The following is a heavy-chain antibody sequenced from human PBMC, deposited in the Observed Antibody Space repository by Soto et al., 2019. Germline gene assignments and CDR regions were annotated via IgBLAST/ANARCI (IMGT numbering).Heavy chain of an antibody. J-gene: IGHJ4*02. D-gene: IGHD2-21*01. CDR2: IYHSGTT. CDR3: ARHISVPRTRGFDY. V-gene: IGHV4-4*02. CDR1: GASISDNW. Sequence: QVQLQESGPGLVKPSGTLSLTCAVSGASISDNWWSWXRQPPGKGLEWIGEIYHSGTTHYNPSLWSRVAMXXXXXXXXXXXXXXXXXXXXXXXXXXARHISVPRTRGFDYWGQGTLVTVSS.